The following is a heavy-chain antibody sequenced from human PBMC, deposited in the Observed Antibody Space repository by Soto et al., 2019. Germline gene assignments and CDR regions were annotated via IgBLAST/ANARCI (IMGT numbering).Heavy chain of an antibody. CDR2: INHSGST. Sequence: QVQLQQWGAGLLKPSETLSLTCAVYGGSFSGYYWSWIRQPPGKGLEWIGEINHSGSTNYNPSLKSRVNISVDTSKNQFSLKLSSVTAADTAVYYCARGVAAAHTEYFQHGGQGTLVTVSS. D-gene: IGHD6-13*01. CDR1: GGSFSGYY. V-gene: IGHV4-34*01. CDR3: ARGVAAAHTEYFQH. J-gene: IGHJ1*01.